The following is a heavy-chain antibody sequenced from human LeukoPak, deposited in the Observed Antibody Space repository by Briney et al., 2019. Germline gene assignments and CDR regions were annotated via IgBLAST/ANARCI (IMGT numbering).Heavy chain of an antibody. D-gene: IGHD3-22*01. CDR3: ARAGSSGYYYGGAIDY. CDR1: GFTFNGYA. J-gene: IGHJ4*02. Sequence: GRSLRLSCAASGFTFNGYAMHWVRQAPGKGLEWVAVISYDGTNKYYADSVKGRFTISRDKSEYTLYLQMNSLGAEDTAVYYCARAGSSGYYYGGAIDYWGQGTLVTVSS. V-gene: IGHV3-30*04. CDR2: ISYDGTNK.